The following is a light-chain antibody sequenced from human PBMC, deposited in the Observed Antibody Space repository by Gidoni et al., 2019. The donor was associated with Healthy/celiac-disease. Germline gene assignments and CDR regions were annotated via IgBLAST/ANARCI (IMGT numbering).Light chain of an antibody. V-gene: IGLV2-23*01. J-gene: IGLJ1*01. CDR3: CSYAGSSTPYV. CDR2: ECS. Sequence: QSALTQPASVSGSPGPSITISCTGTSSDVGSYNRVSWYQQHPGKAPKLMIYECSKRPSGVSNRFSGSKSGNTASLTISGLQAEDEADYYCCSYAGSSTPYVFGTGTKVTVL. CDR1: SSDVGSYNR.